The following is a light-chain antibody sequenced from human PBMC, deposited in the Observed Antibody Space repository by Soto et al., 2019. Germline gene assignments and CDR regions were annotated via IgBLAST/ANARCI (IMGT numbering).Light chain of an antibody. CDR3: QKYGESPPWT. J-gene: IGKJ1*01. CDR2: VAS. Sequence: EIVLTQSPGTLYLSPGERAILSCRASQSVSNNYLAGYQQKPGQAPRLLIFVASTRATGIPDRFSGSGSGTDFTLTISRLEPEDFTVYYCQKYGESPPWTFGQGTKVEIK. V-gene: IGKV3-20*01. CDR1: QSVSNNY.